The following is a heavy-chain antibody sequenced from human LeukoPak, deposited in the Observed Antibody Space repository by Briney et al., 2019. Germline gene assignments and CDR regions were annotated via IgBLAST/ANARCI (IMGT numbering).Heavy chain of an antibody. J-gene: IGHJ4*02. D-gene: IGHD5-18*01. V-gene: IGHV3-30*18. CDR1: GFTFSSYG. CDR2: ISYDGSNK. CDR3: AKAGRGDTAMVTDY. Sequence: GGSLRLSCAASGFTFSSYGMHWVRQAPGKGLEWVAVISYDGSNKYYADSVKGRFTISRDNSKNTLYLQMDSLRAEDTAVYYCAKAGRGDTAMVTDYWGQGTLVTVSS.